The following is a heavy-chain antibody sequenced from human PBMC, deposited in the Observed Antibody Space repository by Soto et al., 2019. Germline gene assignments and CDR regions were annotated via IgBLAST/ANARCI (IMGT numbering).Heavy chain of an antibody. CDR1: GFTFSNAW. V-gene: IGHV3-15*07. CDR2: IKSKTDGGTT. J-gene: IGHJ3*02. Sequence: GGSLRLSCAASGFTFSNAWMNWVRQAPGKGLEWVGRIKSKTDGGTTDYAAPVKGRFTISRDDSKNTLYLQMNSLKTEDTAVYYCTTDLYYYDSSGYYPDAFAIWGQGTMVTVSS. D-gene: IGHD3-22*01. CDR3: TTDLYYYDSSGYYPDAFAI.